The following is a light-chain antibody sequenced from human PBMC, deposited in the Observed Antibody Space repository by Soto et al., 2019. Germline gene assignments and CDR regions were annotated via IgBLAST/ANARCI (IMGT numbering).Light chain of an antibody. CDR1: QSISSY. J-gene: IGKJ2*01. CDR3: QQSYSTPYT. V-gene: IGKV1-39*01. Sequence: DIQMTQSPSSLSASVGDRVTITCRASQSISSYLNWYQQKPGKAPKLLIQTASSLQSGVPSRFSGSGSGTDFTLTISSLQPEDFATYYCQQSYSTPYTFGQGTKLEIK. CDR2: TAS.